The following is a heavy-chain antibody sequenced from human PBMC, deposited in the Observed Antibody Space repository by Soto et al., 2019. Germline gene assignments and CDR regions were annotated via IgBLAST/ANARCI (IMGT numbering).Heavy chain of an antibody. Sequence: GGSLRLSCAASGFTFSSYAMSWFRQAPGKGLEWVSAISGSGGSTYYADSVKGRFTISRDNSKNTLYLQMNSLRAEDTAVYYCAKDLSSSWYYFDYWGQGTLVTVSS. J-gene: IGHJ4*02. D-gene: IGHD6-13*01. CDR3: AKDLSSSWYYFDY. CDR1: GFTFSSYA. CDR2: ISGSGGST. V-gene: IGHV3-23*01.